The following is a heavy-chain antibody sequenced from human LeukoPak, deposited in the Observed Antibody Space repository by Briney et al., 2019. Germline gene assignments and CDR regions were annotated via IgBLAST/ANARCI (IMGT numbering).Heavy chain of an antibody. CDR3: AVYSSSTYYYYYYYMDV. J-gene: IGHJ6*03. V-gene: IGHV1-69*13. Sequence: SVKVSCKTSSYTFSSYGISWVRQAPGQGLEWMGGIIPIFGTANYAQKFQGRVTITADESTSTAYMELSSLRSEDTAVYYCAVYSSSTYYYYYYYMDVWGKGTTVTVSS. D-gene: IGHD6-13*01. CDR1: SYTFSSYG. CDR2: IIPIFGTA.